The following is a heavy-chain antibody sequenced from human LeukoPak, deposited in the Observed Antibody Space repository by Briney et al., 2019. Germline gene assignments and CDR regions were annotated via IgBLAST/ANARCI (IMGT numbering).Heavy chain of an antibody. V-gene: IGHV4-34*01. Sequence: SETLSLTCAVYGGSFSGYYWSWIRQPPGKGLEWIGEINHSGSTNYNPSLKSRVTISVDTSKNQFSLKLSSVTAADTVVYYRARSGEMGDGMDVWGQGTTVTVSS. CDR1: GGSFSGYY. D-gene: IGHD3-16*01. J-gene: IGHJ6*02. CDR3: ARSGEMGDGMDV. CDR2: INHSGST.